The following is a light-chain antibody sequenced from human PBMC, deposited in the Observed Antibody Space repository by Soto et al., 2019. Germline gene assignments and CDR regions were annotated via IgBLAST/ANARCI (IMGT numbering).Light chain of an antibody. CDR2: EVS. J-gene: IGLJ1*01. Sequence: QSVLTQPASVSGSPGQSITISCTGTSSDVGGYNHVSWYQQHPGKAPQLMIYEVSNRPSGISNRFSGSKSGNTASLTISGLQAEDEADYYCNSYTSSGPYFFGTGTKLTVL. CDR3: NSYTSSGPYF. V-gene: IGLV2-14*01. CDR1: SSDVGGYNH.